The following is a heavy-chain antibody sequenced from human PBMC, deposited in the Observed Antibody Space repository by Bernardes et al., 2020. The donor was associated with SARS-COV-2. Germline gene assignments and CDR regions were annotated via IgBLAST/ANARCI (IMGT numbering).Heavy chain of an antibody. V-gene: IGHV3-23*01. CDR2: FSDGGLST. CDR3: ATEDGEWLES. J-gene: IGHJ5*01. D-gene: IGHD4-17*01. CDR1: GFTFTKYD. Sequence: GGSLRLSCAASGFTFTKYDMSWVRQAPGKGLEWVSGFSDGGLSTYYADSVKGRFTISRDSSKNTLYLQMNNLRVEDTALYRCATEDGEWLESWGQGTLVTVSS.